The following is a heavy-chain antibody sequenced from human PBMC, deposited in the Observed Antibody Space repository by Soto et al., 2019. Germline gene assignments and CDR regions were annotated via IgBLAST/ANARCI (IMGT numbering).Heavy chain of an antibody. CDR2: IYHSGSI. CDR3: AREGSYKNYYYYGMDV. CDR1: GGSISSGGYS. V-gene: IGHV4-30-2*01. J-gene: IGHJ6*02. Sequence: PSETLSLTCAVSGGSISSGGYSWSWIRQPPGKGLEWIGYIYHSGSIYYNPSLKSRVTISVDRSKNQFSLKLSSVTAADTAMYYCAREGSYKNYYYYGMDVWGQGTTVTVSS. D-gene: IGHD2-15*01.